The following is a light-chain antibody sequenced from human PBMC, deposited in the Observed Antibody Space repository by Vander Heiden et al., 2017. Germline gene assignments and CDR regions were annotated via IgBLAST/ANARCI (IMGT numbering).Light chain of an antibody. CDR3: QQYGSSYS. J-gene: IGKJ4*01. Sequence: EIVLTQSPGTLSLSPGERATLSCRASQSVSSSYLAWYQQKPGQAPRLLIYGASSRANGIPDRFSGSGSGTDFTLTISRLEPEDFAVYYWQQYGSSYSFGAGTKVEIK. CDR2: GAS. CDR1: QSVSSSY. V-gene: IGKV3-20*01.